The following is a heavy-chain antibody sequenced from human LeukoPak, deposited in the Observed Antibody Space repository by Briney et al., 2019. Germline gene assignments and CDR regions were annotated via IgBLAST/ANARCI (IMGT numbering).Heavy chain of an antibody. D-gene: IGHD2-21*01. J-gene: IGHJ4*02. V-gene: IGHV3-30*18. CDR2: ISFDGNSK. CDR1: GFSFYNHG. Sequence: PGGSLRLSYAPSGFSFYNHGMHWVGQAPRKGLEGVTLISFDGNSKYYGDSVKGRFTVSRDNSKNTVYLQMNSLRADDTAVYYCANSVAASKRDLIDYWGQGTLVTVSS. CDR3: ANSVAASKRDLIDY.